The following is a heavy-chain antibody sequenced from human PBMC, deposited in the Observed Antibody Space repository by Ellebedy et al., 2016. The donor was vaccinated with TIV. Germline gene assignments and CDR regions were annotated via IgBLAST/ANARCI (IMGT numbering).Heavy chain of an antibody. CDR1: RFSFRSYW. CDR2: INQDESQR. J-gene: IGHJ3*02. D-gene: IGHD4-17*01. V-gene: IGHV3-7*01. Sequence: GGSLRLSCAASRFSFRSYWMSWVRQAPGRGLEWVANINQDESQRYYVDSVKGRFTIARDNAKNSLYLQMSSMRVEDTAVYYCATDGSYGDYRSPTHAFVMWGQGTMVAVSS. CDR3: ATDGSYGDYRSPTHAFVM.